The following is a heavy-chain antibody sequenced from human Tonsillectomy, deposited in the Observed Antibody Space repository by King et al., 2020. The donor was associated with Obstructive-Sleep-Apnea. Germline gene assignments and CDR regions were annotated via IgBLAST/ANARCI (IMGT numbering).Heavy chain of an antibody. J-gene: IGHJ4*02. CDR2: IYPGDSDT. V-gene: IGHV5-51*01. CDR3: ARRSLQSQQLPDYFDY. D-gene: IGHD2-2*01. Sequence: EVQLVESGAEVKKPGESLKISCQGSGYTFNTYWIIWVRQMPGKGLEWMGIIYPGDSDTRYSPSFQGQVTISADKSNSTAYLQWSSLKASDTAMYYCARRSLQSQQLPDYFDYWGQGTLVTVSS. CDR1: GYTFNTYW.